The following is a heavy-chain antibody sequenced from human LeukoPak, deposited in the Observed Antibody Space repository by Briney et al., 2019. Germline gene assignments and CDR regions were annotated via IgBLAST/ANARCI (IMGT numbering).Heavy chain of an antibody. D-gene: IGHD6-19*01. Sequence: SVKVSCKASGGTFSSYAISWVRQAPGQGLEWMGRIIPIFGTANYPQKFQGRVTITTDESTSTAYMELSSLRSEDTAVYYCARAGIAVAGNDYWGQGTLVTVSS. CDR1: GGTFSSYA. CDR3: ARAGIAVAGNDY. V-gene: IGHV1-69*05. CDR2: IIPIFGTA. J-gene: IGHJ4*02.